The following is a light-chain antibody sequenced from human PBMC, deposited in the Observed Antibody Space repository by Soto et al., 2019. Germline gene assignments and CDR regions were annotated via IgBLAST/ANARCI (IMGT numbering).Light chain of an antibody. CDR3: QQYGSSGT. J-gene: IGKJ1*01. V-gene: IGKV3-20*01. CDR2: GAS. CDR1: QSVNSNY. Sequence: EIVLTQSPVTLSLSPGERAALSCRATQSVNSNYLAWYQQRPGQAPRLLIYGASNRATGIPDRFSGSGSGTDFTLTISRLEPEDFAVYYCQQYGSSGTFGQGTKVDIK.